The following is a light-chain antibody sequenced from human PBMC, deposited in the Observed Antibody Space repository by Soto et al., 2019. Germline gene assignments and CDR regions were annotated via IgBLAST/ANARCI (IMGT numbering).Light chain of an antibody. Sequence: DIVLTQSPGTLSLSPGDRATLSCRSSQSVNSNYLAWYQQKPGQAPRLLIFGASTRATGIPDRFRGSGSGTDFPLTINRLEPEDVAVYYCQQYGRTFGQGTKLEIK. CDR1: QSVNSNY. CDR2: GAS. J-gene: IGKJ2*01. V-gene: IGKV3-20*01. CDR3: QQYGRT.